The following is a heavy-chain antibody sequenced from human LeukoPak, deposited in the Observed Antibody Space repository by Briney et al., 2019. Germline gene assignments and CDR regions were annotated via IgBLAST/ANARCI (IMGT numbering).Heavy chain of an antibody. V-gene: IGHV1-46*01. CDR2: INPSGGST. Sequence: ASVKVSCKASGYTFTSYYMHWARQAPGQGLEWMGIINPSGGSTSYAQKFQGRVTMTRDTSTSTVYMELSSLRSEDTAVYYCARGGIAVPGAYYFDYWGQGTLVTVSS. CDR3: ARGGIAVPGAYYFDY. J-gene: IGHJ4*02. CDR1: GYTFTSYY. D-gene: IGHD6-19*01.